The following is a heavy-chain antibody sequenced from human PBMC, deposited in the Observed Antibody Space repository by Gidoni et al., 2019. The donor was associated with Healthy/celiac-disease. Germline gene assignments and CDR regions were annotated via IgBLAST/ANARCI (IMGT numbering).Heavy chain of an antibody. CDR1: GFNFGDYA. CDR2: IYWNGGVI. V-gene: IGHV3-9*01. D-gene: IGHD5-12*01. Sequence: EVQLVESGGGLVRPGRSLRLSGAASGFNFGDYAMFWVRKFPGKGLEWVSGIYWNGGVIGYADSVKGRFTISRDNGKNSLYLQMNSLRSEDTALYYCTKDIPGYSGPSPLDSWGQGTLVTVSS. J-gene: IGHJ4*02. CDR3: TKDIPGYSGPSPLDS.